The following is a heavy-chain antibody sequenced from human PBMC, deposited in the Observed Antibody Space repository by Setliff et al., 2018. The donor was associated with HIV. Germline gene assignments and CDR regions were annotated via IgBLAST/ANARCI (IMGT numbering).Heavy chain of an antibody. CDR1: GGSISSYY. CDR2: IYHSGST. Sequence: SETLSLTCTVSGGSISSYYWSWIRQPPGKGLEWIGSIYHSGSTYYNPSLKSRVTISVDTSKNQFSLKLSSVTAADTAVYYCARTYSGYDWSPAGARTRYFDYWGQGTPVTVSS. J-gene: IGHJ4*02. V-gene: IGHV4-59*08. D-gene: IGHD5-12*01. CDR3: ARTYSGYDWSPAGARTRYFDY.